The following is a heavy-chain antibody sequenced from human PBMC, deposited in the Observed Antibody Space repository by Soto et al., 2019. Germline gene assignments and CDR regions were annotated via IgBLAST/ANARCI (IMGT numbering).Heavy chain of an antibody. CDR1: GYPFTSYG. J-gene: IGHJ4*02. D-gene: IGHD2-15*01. Sequence: QVQLVQSGAEVKKPGASVKFSCKTSGYPFTSYGINWVRQAPGQGPEWMGWISAYDDKTIYSQTFKGRVTLTADTSTTTAYMELRSLRFAYTAVYYCARQRLIVVTGRLSNWGQGTLFTDSS. CDR2: ISAYDDKT. CDR3: ARQRLIVVTGRLSN. V-gene: IGHV1-18*01.